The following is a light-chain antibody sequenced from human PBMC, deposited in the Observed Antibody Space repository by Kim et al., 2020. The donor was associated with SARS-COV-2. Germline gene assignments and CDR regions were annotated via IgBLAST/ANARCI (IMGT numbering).Light chain of an antibody. Sequence: APGKTARITCAGNDLATKTVHSYQLSSGQAPILVMYYDNDRPSGIPERFSGSKAGNTATLTINRVEAGDEADYYCQVWDSSGDYYVFGTGTKVTVL. CDR1: DLATKT. V-gene: IGLV3-21*01. CDR2: YDN. CDR3: QVWDSSGDYYV. J-gene: IGLJ1*01.